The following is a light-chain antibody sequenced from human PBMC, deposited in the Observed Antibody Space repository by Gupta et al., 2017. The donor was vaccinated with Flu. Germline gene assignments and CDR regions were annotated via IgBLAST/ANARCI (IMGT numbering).Light chain of an antibody. Sequence: IQLTQSPSSLSASVGDRVTITCRASQSISSYLNWYQQKPGKAPKLLIYAASSLQSGVPSRFSGSGSGTDFTLTISSLQPEDFATYYCQQSYSTQGTFGQGTKVEIK. J-gene: IGKJ1*01. V-gene: IGKV1-39*01. CDR2: AAS. CDR3: QQSYSTQGT. CDR1: QSISSY.